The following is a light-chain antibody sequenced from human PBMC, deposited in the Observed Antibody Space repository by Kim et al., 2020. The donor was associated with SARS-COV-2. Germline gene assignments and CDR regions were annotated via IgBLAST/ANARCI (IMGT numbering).Light chain of an antibody. CDR3: QQRSTWPPWT. CDR2: DAS. J-gene: IGKJ1*01. V-gene: IGKV3-11*01. Sequence: SPGERATLSCRASQSISSYLAWYQQKPGQAPSLLIYDASNRATGIPARFSGSGSGTDFTLTISSLEPEDFAVYYCQQRSTWPPWTFGQGTKVDIK. CDR1: QSISSY.